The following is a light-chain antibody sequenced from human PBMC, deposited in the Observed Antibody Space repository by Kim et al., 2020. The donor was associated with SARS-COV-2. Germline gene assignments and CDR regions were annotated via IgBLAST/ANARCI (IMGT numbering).Light chain of an antibody. CDR2: GAS. J-gene: IGKJ5*01. Sequence: DIQMTQSPSSLSASVGDRVTITCRASQDIRNDLGWYQQNPGRAPKRLIYGASSLQSGVPSRFSGSGSGTEFTLTISSGQPEDFATYFCLQHSTYPITFGQGTRLEIK. CDR1: QDIRND. CDR3: LQHSTYPIT. V-gene: IGKV1-17*01.